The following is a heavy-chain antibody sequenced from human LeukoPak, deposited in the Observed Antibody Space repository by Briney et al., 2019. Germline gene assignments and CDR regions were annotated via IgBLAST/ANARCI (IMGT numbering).Heavy chain of an antibody. Sequence: SETLSLTCAVYGGSFSGYYWSWIRQPPGKGLEWIGEINHSGSTNYNPSLKSRVTISVDTSKNQFSLKPSSVTAADPAVYYCARGRTVVTIWGQGTLVTVSS. CDR3: ARGRTVVTI. CDR2: INHSGST. D-gene: IGHD4-23*01. CDR1: GGSFSGYY. V-gene: IGHV4-34*01. J-gene: IGHJ4*02.